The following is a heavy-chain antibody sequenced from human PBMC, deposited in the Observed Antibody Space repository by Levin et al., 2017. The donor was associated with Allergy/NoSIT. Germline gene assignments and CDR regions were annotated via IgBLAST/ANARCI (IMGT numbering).Heavy chain of an antibody. D-gene: IGHD3-10*01. CDR2: INSDGSST. J-gene: IGHJ4*02. Sequence: GGSLRLSCAASGFTFSSYWMHWVRQAPGKGLVWVSRINSDGSSTSYADSVKGRFTISRDNAKNTLNLQMNSLRAEDTAVYYCARDGYTTYYYGSGTFDYWGQGTLVTVSS. CDR3: ARDGYTTYYYGSGTFDY. V-gene: IGHV3-74*01. CDR1: GFTFSSYW.